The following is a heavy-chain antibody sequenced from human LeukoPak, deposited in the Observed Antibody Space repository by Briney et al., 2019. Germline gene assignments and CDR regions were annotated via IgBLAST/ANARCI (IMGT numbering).Heavy chain of an antibody. V-gene: IGHV3-23*01. Sequence: GGSLRLSCAASGFTFSSYAMSWVRQAPGKGLEWVSAISGSGGSTYYAESVKGRFTISRDNSKNTLYLQMNSLRAEDTAVYYCAKFPSGRQYYYDSSGYAPSLGYWGQGTLVTVSS. CDR1: GFTFSSYA. D-gene: IGHD3-22*01. CDR3: AKFPSGRQYYYDSSGYAPSLGY. J-gene: IGHJ4*02. CDR2: ISGSGGST.